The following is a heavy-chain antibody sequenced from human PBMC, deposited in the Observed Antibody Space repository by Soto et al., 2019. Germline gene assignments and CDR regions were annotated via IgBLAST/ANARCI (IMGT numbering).Heavy chain of an antibody. Sequence: SETLSLTCTASGGSISSGGYYWSWIRQHPGKGLEWIGYIYYSGSTYYNPSLKSRVTISVDTSKNQFSLKLSSVTAADTAVYYCARERYDFWSGYYTEYYYYYGMDVWGQGTTVTVSS. V-gene: IGHV4-31*03. D-gene: IGHD3-3*01. CDR1: GGSISSGGYY. CDR2: IYYSGST. CDR3: ARERYDFWSGYYTEYYYYYGMDV. J-gene: IGHJ6*02.